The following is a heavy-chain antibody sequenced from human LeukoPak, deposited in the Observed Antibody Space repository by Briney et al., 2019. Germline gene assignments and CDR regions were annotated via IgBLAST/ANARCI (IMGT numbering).Heavy chain of an antibody. CDR3: ARLYGSGSSLYFDY. V-gene: IGHV6-1*01. CDR2: TYYRSKWYN. CDR1: GDSVSSNSAA. J-gene: IGHJ4*02. Sequence: SQTLSLTCATSGDSVSSNSAAWNWIRQSPSRGLEWLGRTYYRSKWYNDYAVSVKGRITINPDTSKNQFSLKLSSVTAADTAVYYCARLYGSGSSLYFDYWGQGTLVTVSS. D-gene: IGHD3-10*01.